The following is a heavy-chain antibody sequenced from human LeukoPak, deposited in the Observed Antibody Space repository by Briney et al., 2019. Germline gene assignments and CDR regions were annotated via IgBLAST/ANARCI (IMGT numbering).Heavy chain of an antibody. CDR3: AKDFTMIAKRAEYFQH. J-gene: IGHJ1*01. V-gene: IGHV3-30*02. CDR2: IRYDGSNK. D-gene: IGHD3-22*01. Sequence: PGGSLRLSCAASGFTFSSYGMHWVRQAPGKGQERVAFIRYDGSNKYYADSVKGRFTISRDNSKNTLYLQMNSLRAEDTAVYYCAKDFTMIAKRAEYFQHWGQGTLVTVSS. CDR1: GFTFSSYG.